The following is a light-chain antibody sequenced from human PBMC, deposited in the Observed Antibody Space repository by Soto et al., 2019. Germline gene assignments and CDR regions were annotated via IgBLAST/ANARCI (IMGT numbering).Light chain of an antibody. CDR2: GAS. V-gene: IGKV1-39*01. CDR3: QQGYSTPAVT. CDR1: QNIVNY. Sequence: DVHMTQSPSSLSASVGDRVHITCRAYQNIVNYLNWYQQRPGEPPKLLIYGASTLGSGVPSRFSGSGSGTVFTLAIRGLQPQDFATFYCQQGYSTPAVTFGQGTQLEV. J-gene: IGKJ5*01.